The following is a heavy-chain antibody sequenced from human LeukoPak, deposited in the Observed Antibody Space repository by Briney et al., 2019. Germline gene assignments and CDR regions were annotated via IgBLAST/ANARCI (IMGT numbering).Heavy chain of an antibody. CDR2: TYYSGST. Sequence: PSETLSLTCTVSGGSISSYYWSWIRQPPGKGLEWIGYTYYSGSTNYNPSLKSRVTISVDTSKNQFSLKLSSVTAADTAVYYCAREITMVRGVRAFDYWGQGTLVTVSS. D-gene: IGHD3-10*01. V-gene: IGHV4-59*01. CDR3: AREITMVRGVRAFDY. CDR1: GGSISSYY. J-gene: IGHJ4*02.